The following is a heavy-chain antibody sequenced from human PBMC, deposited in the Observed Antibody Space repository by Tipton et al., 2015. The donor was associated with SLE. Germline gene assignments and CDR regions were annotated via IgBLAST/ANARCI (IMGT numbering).Heavy chain of an antibody. V-gene: IGHV3-9*01. J-gene: IGHJ6*03. CDR1: GFTFHEHA. CDR2: ISWNGELI. CDR3: AREPVYYYYYMDV. Sequence: SLRLSCVATGFTFHEHAMHWVRQVPGEGLEWVSGISWNGELIGYADSVRGRFTISRDNARNSLFLQMNSLTTEDTAFYYCAREPVYYYYYMDVWGKGTTVTVSS.